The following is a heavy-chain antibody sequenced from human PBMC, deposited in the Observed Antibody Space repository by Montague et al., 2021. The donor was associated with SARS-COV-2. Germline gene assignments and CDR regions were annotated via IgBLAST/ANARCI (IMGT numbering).Heavy chain of an antibody. Sequence: SETLSLTCTVSGDSISSSSCNWGWIRQPPGKRLEWIGCVHYSGRHYYNPSLKSRVTIYVDTSKNQLSLRLSSVTAADTAVYYCTRHVHMSWPEPSPGFDYWGQGTLVTVSS. CDR2: VHYSGRH. CDR3: TRHVHMSWPEPSPGFDY. CDR1: GDSISSSSCN. D-gene: IGHD1-1*01. J-gene: IGHJ4*02. V-gene: IGHV4-39*01.